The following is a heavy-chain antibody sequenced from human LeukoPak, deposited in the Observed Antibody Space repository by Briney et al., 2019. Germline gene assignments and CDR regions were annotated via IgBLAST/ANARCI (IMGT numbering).Heavy chain of an antibody. CDR3: ARDLAYSSSSWGAFDI. Sequence: SETLSLTCTVSGGSISSYYWSWIRQPPGKGLEWIGYIYNSGSTNYNPSLKSRVTISVDTSKNQFSLKLSSVTAADTAVYYCARDLAYSSSSWGAFDIWGQGTMVTVSS. V-gene: IGHV4-59*01. D-gene: IGHD6-6*01. J-gene: IGHJ3*02. CDR1: GGSISSYY. CDR2: IYNSGST.